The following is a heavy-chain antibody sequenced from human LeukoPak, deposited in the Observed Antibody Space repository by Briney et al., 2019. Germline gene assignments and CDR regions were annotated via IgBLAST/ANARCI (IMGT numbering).Heavy chain of an antibody. V-gene: IGHV3-7*01. D-gene: IGHD3-22*01. J-gene: IGHJ1*01. CDR1: GFTFSSYW. CDR2: IKKDGSQT. CDR3: AKDSDYYHSSGYYYAYFQH. Sequence: GGSLRLSCAASGFTFSSYWMIWVRQAPGKGLEWVANIKKDGSQTYYVDSVKGRFTISRDNAKNLLYLQMNSLRAEDTAVYYCAKDSDYYHSSGYYYAYFQHWGQGTLVTVSS.